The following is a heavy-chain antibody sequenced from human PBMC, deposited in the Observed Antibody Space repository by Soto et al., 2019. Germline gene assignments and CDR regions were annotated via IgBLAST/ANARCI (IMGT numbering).Heavy chain of an antibody. CDR2: INHSGNT. Sequence: SETLSLTCAVYGGSFSGYYWIWIRQPPGTGLEWIGEINHSGNTNYNPSLKSRVTISVDTSKNQFSLKLSSVTAADTAVYYCARGCRGVGGRVYYYYGMEVWGEGTTVTVSS. J-gene: IGHJ6*01. V-gene: IGHV4-34*01. D-gene: IGHD1-26*01. CDR3: ARGCRGVGGRVYYYYGMEV. CDR1: GGSFSGYY.